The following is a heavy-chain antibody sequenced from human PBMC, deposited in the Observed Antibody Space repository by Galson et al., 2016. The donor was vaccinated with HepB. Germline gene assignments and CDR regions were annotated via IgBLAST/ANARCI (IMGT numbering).Heavy chain of an antibody. CDR1: GFNFRNYG. CDR3: ARGGTGRLAYYYYGMDV. J-gene: IGHJ6*02. V-gene: IGHV3-30*03. Sequence: SLRLSCAASGFNFRNYGMHWVRQAPGKGLEWVTIISDDGSSKYYADSVKGRFTISRDNSKNTVNLQMNNLRTEDTAVYYCARGGTGRLAYYYYGMDVWGPGTTVTVSS. D-gene: IGHD1-1*01. CDR2: ISDDGSSK.